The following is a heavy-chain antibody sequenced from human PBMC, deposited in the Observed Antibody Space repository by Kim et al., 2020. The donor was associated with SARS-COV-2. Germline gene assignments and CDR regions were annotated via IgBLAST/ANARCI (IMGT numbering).Heavy chain of an antibody. CDR3: ARGRSVVVAATPSDYFDY. D-gene: IGHD2-15*01. CDR2: IWYDGSNK. V-gene: IGHV3-33*01. J-gene: IGHJ4*02. Sequence: GGSLRLSCAASGFTFSSYGMHWVRQAPGKGLEWVAVIWYDGSNKYYADSVKGRFTISRDNSKNTLYLQMNSLRAEDTAVYYCARGRSVVVAATPSDYFDYWGQGTLVTVSS. CDR1: GFTFSSYG.